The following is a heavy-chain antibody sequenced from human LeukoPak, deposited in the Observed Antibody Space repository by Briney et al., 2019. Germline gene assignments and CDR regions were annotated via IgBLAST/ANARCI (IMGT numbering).Heavy chain of an antibody. D-gene: IGHD5-12*01. J-gene: IGHJ4*02. CDR1: GFTFSSYG. CDR3: AKDRDGYDSGDY. Sequence: PGGSLRLSCAASGFTFSSYGMHWVRQAPGKGLEWVAFIRYDGSNKYYADSVKGRFTISRDNSKNTLYLQMNSLRAEDTAVYYCAKDRDGYDSGDYWGQGTLVTVSS. CDR2: IRYDGSNK. V-gene: IGHV3-30*02.